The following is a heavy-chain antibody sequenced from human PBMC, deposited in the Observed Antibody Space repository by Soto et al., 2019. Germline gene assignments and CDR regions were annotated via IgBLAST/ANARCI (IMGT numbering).Heavy chain of an antibody. Sequence: QVQLVQSGAEVKKPGSSVKVSCKASGGTFSSYAISWVRQAPGQGLEWMGGIIPIFGTANYAQKFQGRVTITADESTSTAYMELSSLRSEDTAVYYWAYDTADVAAAGQREDYWGHGTMVTVSA. CDR2: IIPIFGTA. D-gene: IGHD6-13*01. V-gene: IGHV1-69*01. CDR1: GGTFSSYA. J-gene: IGHJ4*01. CDR3: AYDTADVAAAGQREDY.